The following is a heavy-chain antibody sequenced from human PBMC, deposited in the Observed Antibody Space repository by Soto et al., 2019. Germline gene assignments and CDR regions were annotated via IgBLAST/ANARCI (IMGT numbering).Heavy chain of an antibody. CDR2: IILALGTP. J-gene: IGHJ4*02. D-gene: IGHD2-8*01. Sequence: QVLLVQSGAEMKQPGSSVSVSCKASGDSFTNYAFTWVRQAPGQGPEWLGGIILALGTPHYSQRFQGRLTLTADESSSTVYMELGSLRLDDTAVYYCGRYCTSTKCRGGYYLDIWGQGTLLTVSS. CDR1: GDSFTNYA. CDR3: GRYCTSTKCRGGYYLDI. V-gene: IGHV1-69*01.